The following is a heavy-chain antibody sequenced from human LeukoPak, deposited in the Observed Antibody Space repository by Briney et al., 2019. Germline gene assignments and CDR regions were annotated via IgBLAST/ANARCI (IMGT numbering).Heavy chain of an antibody. D-gene: IGHD3-3*01. V-gene: IGHV4-34*01. CDR1: GGSFSGYY. CDR3: ARAGTAPYDFWSGYGSNWFDP. CDR2: IDHSGST. Sequence: PSETLSLTCAVYGGSFSGYYWSWIRQPPGKGLEWIGEIDHSGSTNYNPSLKSRVTISVDTSKNQFSLKLSSVTAADTAVYYCARAGTAPYDFWSGYGSNWFDPWGQGTLVTVSS. J-gene: IGHJ5*02.